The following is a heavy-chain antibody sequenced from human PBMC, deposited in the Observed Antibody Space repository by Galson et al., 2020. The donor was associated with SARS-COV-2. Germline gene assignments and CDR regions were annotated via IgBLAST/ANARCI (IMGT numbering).Heavy chain of an antibody. CDR2: FIHVFHTA. Sequence: SVKVSCKASGGTFSSSDVNWVRQAPGQGLEWLGGFIHVFHTATYAQKFQGRVTITADEPTTTVYMELTSLRSDDTAVYFCVRGEVQTLDYWGQGTLVTVSS. D-gene: IGHD3-16*01. J-gene: IGHJ4*02. V-gene: IGHV1-69*13. CDR3: VRGEVQTLDY. CDR1: GGTFSSSD.